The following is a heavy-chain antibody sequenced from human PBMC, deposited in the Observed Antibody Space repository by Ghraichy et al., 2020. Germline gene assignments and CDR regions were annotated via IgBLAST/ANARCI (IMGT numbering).Heavy chain of an antibody. CDR3: ARGVNWLDP. J-gene: IGHJ5*02. Sequence: ASVKVSCKASGYSFVSYGITWVRQAPGQGLEWMGWITTKSGNTQSAQNFQGRVVMTTETSTDTAYLELRSLRFDDTAVYYCARGVNWLDPWGQGTLVTVSS. V-gene: IGHV1-18*01. CDR1: GYSFVSYG. CDR2: ITTKSGNT.